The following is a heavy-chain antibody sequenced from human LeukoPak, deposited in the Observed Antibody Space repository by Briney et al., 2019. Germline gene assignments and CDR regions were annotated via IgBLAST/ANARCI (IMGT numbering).Heavy chain of an antibody. CDR2: INHSGST. CDR1: GGSISSYY. D-gene: IGHD3-3*01. V-gene: IGHV4-59*08. CDR3: ARHGDDFWSGYTRGYFDY. J-gene: IGHJ4*02. Sequence: SETLSLTCTVSGGSISSYYWSWIRQPPGKGLEWIGEINHSGSTNYNPSLKSRVTISVNTSKNQFSLKLSSVTAADTAVYYCARHGDDFWSGYTRGYFDYWGQGTLVTVSS.